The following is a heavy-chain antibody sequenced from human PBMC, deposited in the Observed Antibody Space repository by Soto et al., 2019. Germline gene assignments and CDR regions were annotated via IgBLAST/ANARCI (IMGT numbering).Heavy chain of an antibody. CDR2: ISYDGSNK. D-gene: IGHD5-18*01. CDR3: AKDRGGYSYGFLLDY. V-gene: IGHV3-30*18. Sequence: GGSLRLSCAASGFTFSSYGMHWVRQAPGKGLEWVAVISYDGSNKYYADSVKGRFTISRDNSKNTLYLQMNSLRAEDTAVYYCAKDRGGYSYGFLLDYWGPGTLVTVSS. J-gene: IGHJ4*02. CDR1: GFTFSSYG.